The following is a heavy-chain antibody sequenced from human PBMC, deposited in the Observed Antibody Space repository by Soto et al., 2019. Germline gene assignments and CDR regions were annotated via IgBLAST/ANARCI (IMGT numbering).Heavy chain of an antibody. D-gene: IGHD4-17*01. J-gene: IGHJ5*02. V-gene: IGHV3-74*01. CDR3: XXXYGLSS. CDR1: GFTFSSYW. CDR2: INSDGSST. Sequence: EVQLVESGGGLVQPGGSLRLSCAASGFTFSSYWMHWVRQAPGKGLVWVSRINSDGSSTSYADSVKGRFTISRDNAKXXXXXXXXXXXXXXXXXXXXXXXYGLSSWGQGTLVTVSS.